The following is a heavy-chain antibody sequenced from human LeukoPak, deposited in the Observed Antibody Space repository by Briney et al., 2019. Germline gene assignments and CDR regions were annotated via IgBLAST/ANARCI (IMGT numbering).Heavy chain of an antibody. J-gene: IGHJ4*02. D-gene: IGHD6-19*01. Sequence: SETLSLTFAVYGGSFRGYYWSWIRQPPGKGLEWIGEINHSGSTNYNPSLKSRVTISVDTSKNQFSLQLSSVTAADTAVYYCAREYTDTGPPGYSSGWYYFDYWGQGTLVTVSS. CDR3: AREYTDTGPPGYSSGWYYFDY. V-gene: IGHV4-34*01. CDR1: GGSFRGYY. CDR2: INHSGST.